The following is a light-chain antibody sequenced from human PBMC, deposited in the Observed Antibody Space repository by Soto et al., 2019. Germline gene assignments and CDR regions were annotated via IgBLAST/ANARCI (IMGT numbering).Light chain of an antibody. CDR2: EVS. J-gene: IGLJ3*02. CDR1: SSDVSGYNY. Sequence: QSALTQPASVSGSPGQSITISCTGTSSDVSGYNYVSWYQQHPAKAPKLMIYEVSNRPSGVSHRFSGSKSGNTASLTISGLQAEDEADYYCFSYTTSSTLVFGGGTKLPVL. V-gene: IGLV2-14*01. CDR3: FSYTTSSTLV.